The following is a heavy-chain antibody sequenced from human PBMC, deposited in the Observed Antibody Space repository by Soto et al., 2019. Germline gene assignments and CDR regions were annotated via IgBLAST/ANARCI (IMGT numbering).Heavy chain of an antibody. D-gene: IGHD3-10*01. Sequence: SETLSLTCTVSGGSISSYYWSWIRQPPGKGLEWIGYIYYSGSTNYNPSLKSRVTISVDTSKNQFSLKLSSVTAADTAVYYCARPGRTMVRDFYMDVWGKGTTVTVSS. CDR3: ARPGRTMVRDFYMDV. J-gene: IGHJ6*03. V-gene: IGHV4-59*08. CDR2: IYYSGST. CDR1: GGSISSYY.